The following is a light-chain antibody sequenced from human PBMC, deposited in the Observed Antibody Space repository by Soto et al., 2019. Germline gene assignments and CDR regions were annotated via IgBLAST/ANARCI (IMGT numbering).Light chain of an antibody. CDR1: QSISSY. V-gene: IGKV1-39*01. CDR2: AAS. Sequence: EIQMTQSPFTLSASVGDRVTINCRASQSISSYLNWYQQKPGKAPKIMIYAASSLQSGVPSRFSGSGSGTDFTLTISSLQPEDVATYYCQQSYSTPFTLGGGTKVDIK. CDR3: QQSYSTPFT. J-gene: IGKJ4*01.